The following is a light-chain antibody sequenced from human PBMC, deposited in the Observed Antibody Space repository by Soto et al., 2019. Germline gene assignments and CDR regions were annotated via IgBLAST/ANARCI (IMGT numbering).Light chain of an antibody. CDR3: QQFNTYPALT. CDR1: QGISSA. Sequence: ALQLTQSPSSLSASVGDRVTITCRAGQGISSALAWYQQKPGKSPNLLIYDVSSLESGVPSRFSGTGSGTDFTLTMSSLQPEAFATYYCQQFNTYPALTFGGGTKVVIK. V-gene: IGKV1-13*02. CDR2: DVS. J-gene: IGKJ4*01.